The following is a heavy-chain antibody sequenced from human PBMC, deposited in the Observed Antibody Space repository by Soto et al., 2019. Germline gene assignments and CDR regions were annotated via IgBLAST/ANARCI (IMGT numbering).Heavy chain of an antibody. CDR3: ARGGYDYVWGSYRSYGMDV. Sequence: ASVKVSCKASGYTFTGYYMHWVRQAPGQGLEWMGWINPNSGGTNYAQKFQGWVTMTRDTSISTAYMELSRLRSDDTAVYYCARGGYDYVWGSYRSYGMDVWGQGTTVTVSS. CDR1: GYTFTGYY. CDR2: INPNSGGT. D-gene: IGHD3-16*02. J-gene: IGHJ6*02. V-gene: IGHV1-2*04.